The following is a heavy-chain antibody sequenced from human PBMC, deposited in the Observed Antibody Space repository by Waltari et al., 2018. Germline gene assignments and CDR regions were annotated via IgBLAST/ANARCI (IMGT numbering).Heavy chain of an antibody. CDR2: ISTSGSTI. CDR3: ARAAQNYYYYGMDV. CDR1: GGSISSSSYY. J-gene: IGHJ6*02. V-gene: IGHV3-11*04. Sequence: QLQLQESGPGLVKPSETLSLTCTVSGGSISSSSYYWGWIRQAPGKGLEWVSFISTSGSTIVHEDLVKGRLTISRDNAKNSLYLQMHSLRAEDTAVYYCARAAQNYYYYGMDVWGQGTTVTVSS.